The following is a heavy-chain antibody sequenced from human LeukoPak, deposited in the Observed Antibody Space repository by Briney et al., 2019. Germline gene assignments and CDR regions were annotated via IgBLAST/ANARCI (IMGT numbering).Heavy chain of an antibody. CDR3: ARALSYSYGSMDF. D-gene: IGHD5-18*01. Sequence: GGSLRLSCAASGFSFSSYSMNWVRQAPGKGLEWVSSISSGSKYIYNADSLKGRFTVSRDNAKNSLYLQMNSLRAEDTAVYYCARALSYSYGSMDFWGQGTLVIVSS. CDR1: GFSFSSYS. J-gene: IGHJ4*02. V-gene: IGHV3-21*01. CDR2: ISSGSKYI.